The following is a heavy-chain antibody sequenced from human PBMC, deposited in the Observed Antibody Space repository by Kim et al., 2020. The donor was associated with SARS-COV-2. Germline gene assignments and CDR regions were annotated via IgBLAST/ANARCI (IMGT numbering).Heavy chain of an antibody. Sequence: YYADSVKGRFTISRDNSKNTLYLQMNSLRAEDTAVYYCARDIARYGGYVYWGQGTLVTVSS. D-gene: IGHD5-12*01. V-gene: IGHV3-33*01. J-gene: IGHJ4*02. CDR3: ARDIARYGGYVY.